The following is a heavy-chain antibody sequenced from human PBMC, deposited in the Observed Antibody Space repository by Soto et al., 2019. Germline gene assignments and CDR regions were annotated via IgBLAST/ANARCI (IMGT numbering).Heavy chain of an antibody. Sequence: GGSLRLSCAASGFTFSSYAMSWVRQAPGQGLEWVSTITDSGSSTYSAASVKGRFAISRDNSKNTLFLQMNSLRAEDTALYYCAKDGLNTAMGAWGQGTLVTVSS. J-gene: IGHJ4*02. V-gene: IGHV3-23*01. CDR2: ITDSGSST. D-gene: IGHD5-18*01. CDR1: GFTFSSYA. CDR3: AKDGLNTAMGA.